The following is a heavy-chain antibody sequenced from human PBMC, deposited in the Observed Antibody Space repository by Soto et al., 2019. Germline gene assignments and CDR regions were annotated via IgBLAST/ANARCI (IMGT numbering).Heavy chain of an antibody. CDR1: GGTFSSSA. CDR2: IIPLFRTP. CDR3: ESDKDRLQLGGNSYSVMDV. J-gene: IGHJ6*04. V-gene: IGHV1-69*12. Sequence: QVQLVQSGAEMKEPGSSVKVSCKTSGGTFSSSAISWLRQAPGQGLEWMGGIIPLFRTPDYAQKFQGRVTIAADESTGAAYRELCRLRSEDTAVYCWESDKDRLQLGGNSYSVMDVWGKGNTMRVSS. D-gene: IGHD4-4*01.